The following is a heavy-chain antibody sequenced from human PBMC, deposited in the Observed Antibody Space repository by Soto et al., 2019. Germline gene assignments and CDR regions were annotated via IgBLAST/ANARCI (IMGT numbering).Heavy chain of an antibody. J-gene: IGHJ5*02. D-gene: IGHD3-10*01. CDR3: ARGRDVMVRGIIIGVWFDP. CDR2: IYSGGNT. CDR1: GFTVSSNY. Sequence: GGSLRLSCAVSGFTVSSNYMNWVRQAPGKGLEWVSFIYSGGNTYYADSVKGRFTISRDNSKNMLYLQMNSLRVEDTAVYYCARGRDVMVRGIIIGVWFDPWGQGALVTVSS. V-gene: IGHV3-66*01.